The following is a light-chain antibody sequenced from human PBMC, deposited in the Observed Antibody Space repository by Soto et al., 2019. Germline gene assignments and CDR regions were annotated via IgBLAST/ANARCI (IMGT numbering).Light chain of an antibody. CDR3: LQYAGSSYT. Sequence: EIVLTQSPGTLSLSPGERATLSCRASQSVSSNYLVWYQQKPGQAPRPLIYAASTRATGIPDRFSGSGSGTDFTLTITRREPEDFAVYYCLQYAGSSYTFGQGTKLEIK. CDR1: QSVSSNY. V-gene: IGKV3-20*01. CDR2: AAS. J-gene: IGKJ2*01.